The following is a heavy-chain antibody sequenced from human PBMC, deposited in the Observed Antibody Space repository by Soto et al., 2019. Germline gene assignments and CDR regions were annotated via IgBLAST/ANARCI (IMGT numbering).Heavy chain of an antibody. CDR3: ARIIGYCRNNDCSWTFDI. Sequence: PGESRKISCKTSGYSFISYWVAWVRQKPGKGLEWMGTFYPGDSTSTYSPSFQGQVTISVDKSISAAYLHLSSLKASDTAMYYCARIIGYCRNNDCSWTFDIWGQGTTVTVS. CDR1: GYSFISYW. D-gene: IGHD2-2*03. J-gene: IGHJ3*02. V-gene: IGHV5-51*01. CDR2: FYPGDSTS.